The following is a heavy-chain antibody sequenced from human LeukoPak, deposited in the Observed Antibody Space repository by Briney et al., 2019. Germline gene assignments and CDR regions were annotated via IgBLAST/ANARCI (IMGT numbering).Heavy chain of an antibody. CDR1: GFTFSSYA. CDR2: ISHDGSNK. CDR3: ARDDSDYSSGWYD. D-gene: IGHD6-19*01. J-gene: IGHJ4*02. Sequence: GGSLRLSCAASGFTFSSYAMHWVRQAPGKGLEWVAVISHDGSNKYYADSVKGRFTISRDNSKNTLYLQMNSLRAEDTAVYYCARDDSDYSSGWYDWGQGTLVTVSS. V-gene: IGHV3-30-3*01.